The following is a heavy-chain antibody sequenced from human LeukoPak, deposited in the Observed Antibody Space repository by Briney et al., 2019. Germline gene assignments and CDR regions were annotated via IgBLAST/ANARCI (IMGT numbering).Heavy chain of an antibody. J-gene: IGHJ4*02. Sequence: GSSVKVSCKPSGYTFTSYYIHWVRQAPGQGLEWMGIINPSGGTTSYAQRFQGRVTMSRDTSTSTVYMELSSLRSDDTAVYYCAVGPEDDYGDYWGQGTLVIVSS. CDR1: GYTFTSYY. V-gene: IGHV1-46*01. D-gene: IGHD3-16*01. CDR3: AVGPEDDYGDY. CDR2: INPSGGTT.